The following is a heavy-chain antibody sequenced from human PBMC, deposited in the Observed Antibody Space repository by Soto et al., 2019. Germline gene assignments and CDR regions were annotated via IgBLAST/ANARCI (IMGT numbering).Heavy chain of an antibody. CDR1: GFTFDDYA. D-gene: IGHD3-3*01. V-gene: IGHV3-9*01. Sequence: EVQLVESGGGLVQPGRSLRLSCAASGFTFDDYAMHWVRQAPGKGLEWVSGISWNSGSIGYADSVKGRFTISRDNAKNSLYLQMNSLRAEDTALYYCAKGVYYDFWSCSPFDYWGQGTLVTVSS. CDR2: ISWNSGSI. J-gene: IGHJ4*02. CDR3: AKGVYYDFWSCSPFDY.